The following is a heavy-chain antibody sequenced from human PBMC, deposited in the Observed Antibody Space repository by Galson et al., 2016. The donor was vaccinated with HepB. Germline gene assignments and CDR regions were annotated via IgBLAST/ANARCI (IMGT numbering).Heavy chain of an antibody. J-gene: IGHJ4*02. CDR1: GFSLSMYW. CDR3: ARDVGYEALDC. D-gene: IGHD2-2*01. CDR2: INRDGSEK. Sequence: SLRLSCAGSGFSLSMYWMVWVRQAPGKGLEWVANINRDGSEKYSVEGRFSTSRDNAKNSLYLQMDSLRAEDTAVYYCARDVGYEALDCRGQGALVTVSS. V-gene: IGHV3-7*01.